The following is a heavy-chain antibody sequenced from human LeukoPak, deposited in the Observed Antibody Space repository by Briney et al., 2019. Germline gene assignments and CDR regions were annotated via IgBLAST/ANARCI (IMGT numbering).Heavy chain of an antibody. CDR1: GYSFTDYY. CDR3: ARADRLHGGPYLIGP. J-gene: IGHJ5*02. CDR2: INLNNGDI. V-gene: IGHV1-2*02. Sequence: GASVKVSCTAYGYSFTDYYMHWVRQAPGQGLEWMGWINLNNGDIKSAQKFQGRVTMTRDTSITTVYMEVSWLTSDDTAIYYCARADRLHGGPYLIGPWGQGTLVTVSS. D-gene: IGHD2-21*01.